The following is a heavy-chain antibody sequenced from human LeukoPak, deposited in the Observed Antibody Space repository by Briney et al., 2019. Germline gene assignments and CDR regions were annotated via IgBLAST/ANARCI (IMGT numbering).Heavy chain of an antibody. CDR3: ARYSSSLDY. Sequence: SHTLSLTCAISGDSVSSNNAACNWISKSPSGGLEWLGRTYYRSKWYNDYAVSVKSRITINPETSKNQFSLQLNSVTPEDTAVYYCARYSSSLDYWGQGTLVTVSS. D-gene: IGHD6-13*01. V-gene: IGHV6-1*01. CDR2: TYYRSKWYN. CDR1: GDSVSSNNAA. J-gene: IGHJ4*02.